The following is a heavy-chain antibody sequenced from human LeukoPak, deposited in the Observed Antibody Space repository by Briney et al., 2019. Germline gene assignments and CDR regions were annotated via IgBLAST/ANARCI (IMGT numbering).Heavy chain of an antibody. Sequence: GGSLRLSCTASGFTFGDYAMSWVRQAPGKGREWVSFIRSEAAGGTTEYAASVKGRFTISRDDSKSIAYLHMNALKIEDTAVYYCTRRRLSSWQDNYFDFWGQGTLVTVSS. CDR1: GFTFGDYA. CDR3: TRRRLSSWQDNYFDF. V-gene: IGHV3-49*04. CDR2: IRSEAAGGTT. J-gene: IGHJ4*02. D-gene: IGHD6-13*01.